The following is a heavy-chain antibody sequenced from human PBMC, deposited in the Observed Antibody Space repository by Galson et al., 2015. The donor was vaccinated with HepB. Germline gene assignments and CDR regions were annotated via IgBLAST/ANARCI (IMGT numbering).Heavy chain of an antibody. J-gene: IGHJ3*02. Sequence: LRLSCAVSGFAFTSHATCWVRQSPGKGLEWIGEIHQSGTAHYRPSLKSRVTISVDTSKNQFSLKLRSVTAAETAVYYCATTYTSGPSLEAFESWGQGTMVTVSS. CDR2: IHQSGTA. CDR3: ATTYTSGPSLEAFES. CDR1: GFAFTSHA. V-gene: IGHV4-34*01. D-gene: IGHD3-22*01.